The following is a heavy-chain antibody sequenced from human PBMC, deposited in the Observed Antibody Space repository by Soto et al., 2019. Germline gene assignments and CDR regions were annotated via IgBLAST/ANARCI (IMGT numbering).Heavy chain of an antibody. V-gene: IGHV4-59*01. CDR3: EKRGPGGYYGMDV. D-gene: IGHD3-16*01. J-gene: IGHJ6*02. CDR2: IYYTGST. CDR1: GVSISSYY. Sequence: SETLSLTCNVSGVSISSYYWTWIRQPPGKGLEWIGYIYYTGSTNSNPSLKSRVTISIDTSKSQFSLKLSSVTAADTAVYYCEKRGPGGYYGMDVWGRGTTVTVSS.